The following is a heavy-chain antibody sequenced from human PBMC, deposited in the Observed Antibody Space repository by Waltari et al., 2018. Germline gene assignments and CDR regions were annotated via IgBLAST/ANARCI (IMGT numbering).Heavy chain of an antibody. CDR3: ARDPVIQLWSSTYFDY. CDR2: ISAYNGNT. CDR1: GYTFTSYG. J-gene: IGHJ4*02. D-gene: IGHD5-18*01. V-gene: IGHV1-18*04. Sequence: QVQLVQSGAEVKKPGASVTVSCKAAGYTFTSYGNSWVRPAPGQGLEGMGWISAYNGNTNYAQKLQGRVTMTTDTSTSTAYMELRSLRSDDTAVYYCARDPVIQLWSSTYFDYWGQGTLVTVSS.